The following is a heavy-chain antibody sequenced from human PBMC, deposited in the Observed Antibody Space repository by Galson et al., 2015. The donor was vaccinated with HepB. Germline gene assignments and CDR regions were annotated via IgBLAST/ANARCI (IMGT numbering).Heavy chain of an antibody. D-gene: IGHD2-15*01. V-gene: IGHV3-11*01. J-gene: IGHJ4*01. CDR2: ISNTAYTI. CDR3: ATSTKWSGYFDY. CDR1: GFTFSDYY. Sequence: SLRLSCAASGFTFSDYYMTWVRQAPGKGLEWISYISNTAYTIHYGDSVKGRFTISRDNSKNTVYLQMNSLRGDDTAVYYCATSTKWSGYFDYWGRGTLVTVSS.